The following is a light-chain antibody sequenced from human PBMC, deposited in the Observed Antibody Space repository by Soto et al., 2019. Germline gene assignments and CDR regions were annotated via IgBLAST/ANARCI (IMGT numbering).Light chain of an antibody. CDR1: QSIRSW. V-gene: IGKV1-5*01. CDR2: DAS. J-gene: IGKJ1*01. Sequence: DIQMTQSPSSLSASVGDRVTITCRASQSIRSWLAWYQQKPGKAPKLLIYDASSLQSGVPSRFSGSGSGTEFTLTIGMLQADDFAYYCCQEYNSYVTFGQGTKVDIK. CDR3: QEYNSYVT.